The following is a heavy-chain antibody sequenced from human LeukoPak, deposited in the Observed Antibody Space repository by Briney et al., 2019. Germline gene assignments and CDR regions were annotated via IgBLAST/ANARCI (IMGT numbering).Heavy chain of an antibody. V-gene: IGHV4-39*01. Sequence: SETLSLTCTVSGVSISSSNSYRGWIRQPPGKGLEWIGSIYYSGNTYYNASLKSQVSISIDTSKNQFSLRLSSVTAADTAVYYCARGSRLYSAGILPGHWGQGTLVTVSS. CDR1: GVSISSSNSY. CDR3: ARGSRLYSAGILPGH. D-gene: IGHD6-6*01. J-gene: IGHJ4*02. CDR2: IYYSGNT.